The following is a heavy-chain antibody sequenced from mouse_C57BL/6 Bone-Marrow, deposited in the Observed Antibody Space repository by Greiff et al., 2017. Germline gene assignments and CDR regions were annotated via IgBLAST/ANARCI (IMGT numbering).Heavy chain of an antibody. CDR2: IWGVGST. Sequence: VQVVESGPGLVAPSQSLSITCTVSGFSLTSYGVDWVRQSPGQGLEWMGVIWGVGSTNYNSALKSRLSISKDNSKSQVFLKMNRQQTDDTAMYYCATIQRQFAYWGQGTLVTVSA. J-gene: IGHJ3*01. CDR1: GFSLTSYG. V-gene: IGHV2-6*01. D-gene: IGHD6-1*01. CDR3: ATIQRQFAY.